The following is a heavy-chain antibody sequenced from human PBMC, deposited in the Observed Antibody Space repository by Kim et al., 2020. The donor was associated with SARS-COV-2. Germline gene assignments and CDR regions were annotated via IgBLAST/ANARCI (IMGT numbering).Heavy chain of an antibody. Sequence: KFQGRVTITADESTSTADMELRSLRSEDTAVYYCARGAIVATINPPLDYWGQGTLVTVSS. V-gene: IGHV1-69*01. CDR3: ARGAIVATINPPLDY. J-gene: IGHJ4*02. D-gene: IGHD5-12*01.